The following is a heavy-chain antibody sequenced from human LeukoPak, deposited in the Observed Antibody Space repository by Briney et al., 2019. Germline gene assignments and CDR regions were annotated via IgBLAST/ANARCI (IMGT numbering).Heavy chain of an antibody. CDR3: ARSGSYFGYYYMDV. CDR1: GFTFSSYW. CDR2: IKQDGSEK. Sequence: GGSLRLSCAASGFTFSSYWMSWVRQAPGKGLEWVANIKQDGSEKYYVDSVKGRFTISRDNAKNSLYLQMNSLRAEDTAVYYCARSGSYFGYYYMDVWGKGTTVTVSS. J-gene: IGHJ6*03. D-gene: IGHD1-26*01. V-gene: IGHV3-7*01.